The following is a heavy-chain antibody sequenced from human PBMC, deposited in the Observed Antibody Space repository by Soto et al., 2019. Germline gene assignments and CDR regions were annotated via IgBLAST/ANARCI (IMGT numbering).Heavy chain of an antibody. Sequence: QVQLQESGPGLVKPSGTLSLTCAVSGGSISSSNWWSWVRQPPGKGLEWIGEIYHSGSTNYNPSLKSRVTISVDKSKNQFSLKLSSVTAADTAVYYCARVPYYYDSSGYFLFDYWGQGTLVTVSS. J-gene: IGHJ4*02. D-gene: IGHD3-22*01. CDR2: IYHSGST. CDR3: ARVPYYYDSSGYFLFDY. CDR1: GGSISSSNW. V-gene: IGHV4-4*02.